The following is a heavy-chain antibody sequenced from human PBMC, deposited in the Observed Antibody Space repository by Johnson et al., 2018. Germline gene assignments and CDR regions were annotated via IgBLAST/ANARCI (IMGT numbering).Heavy chain of an antibody. CDR1: GGSFSGYY. CDR3: ARGETQYYYYYMDV. J-gene: IGHJ6*03. CDR2: INHRGST. V-gene: IGHV4-34*01. Sequence: QVQLQQWGAGLLKPSETLSLTCAVYGGSFSGYYWSWIRQPPGKGLEWIGEINHRGSTNYNPSLKSRVTISVDTSKNQFSLKLSPVTAADTAVYYCARGETQYYYYYMDVWGKGTTVTVSS.